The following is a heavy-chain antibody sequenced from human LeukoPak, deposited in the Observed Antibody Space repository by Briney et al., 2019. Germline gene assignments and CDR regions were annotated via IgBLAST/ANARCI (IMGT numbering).Heavy chain of an antibody. CDR1: GYTFTSYD. V-gene: IGHV1-8*01. D-gene: IGHD4-17*01. CDR3: ARTTDDAFDI. J-gene: IGHJ3*02. Sequence: ASVKVSCKASGYTFTSYDINRVRQAPGQGLEWMGWMNPNSGNTGYAQKFQGRVTITRNTSISTAYMELSGLRSEDTAVYYCARTTDDAFDIWGQGTMVTVSS. CDR2: MNPNSGNT.